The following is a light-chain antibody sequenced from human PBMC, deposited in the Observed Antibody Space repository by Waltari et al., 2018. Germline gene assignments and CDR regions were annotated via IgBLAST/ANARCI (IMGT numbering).Light chain of an antibody. CDR1: QNVGTK. CDR3: QHYYNWPLT. V-gene: IGKV3-15*01. Sequence: EIVMTQSPTTLSVSPGNTATLSCTTSQNVGTKLAWYQQKPGQAPRLIIFGASTRATGLPARFSASGSGTEFSLTISSLQSEDSAVYFCQHYYNWPLTFGGGTRIDI. J-gene: IGKJ4*01. CDR2: GAS.